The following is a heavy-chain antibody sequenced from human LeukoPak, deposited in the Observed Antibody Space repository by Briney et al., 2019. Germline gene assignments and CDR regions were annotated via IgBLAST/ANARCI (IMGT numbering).Heavy chain of an antibody. CDR1: GFSFSDYE. CDR3: AREGSSWYGIDY. J-gene: IGHJ4*02. D-gene: IGHD6-13*01. Sequence: GGSLRLSCEASGFSFSDYEMNWVRQAPGQGLEWVSYISSSGATICYADSVRGRITVSRDNAKNSLYLQMDSLRAEDTAIYYCAREGSSWYGIDYWGQGTLVTVSP. CDR2: ISSSGATI. V-gene: IGHV3-48*03.